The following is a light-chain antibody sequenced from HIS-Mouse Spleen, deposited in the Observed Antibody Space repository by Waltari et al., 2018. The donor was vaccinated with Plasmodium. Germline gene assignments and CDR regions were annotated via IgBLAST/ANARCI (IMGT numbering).Light chain of an antibody. CDR1: SSTIGRNY. J-gene: IGLJ3*02. Sequence: QSVLTQPPSASGTPGQRASISCPGSSSTIGRNYVYWYQQPPGTAPKLLIYRNNQRPSGVPDRFSGSKSGTSASLASSGLRAEDEADYYCAAWDDSLSGWVFGGGTKLTVL. V-gene: IGLV1-47*01. CDR3: AAWDDSLSGWV. CDR2: RNN.